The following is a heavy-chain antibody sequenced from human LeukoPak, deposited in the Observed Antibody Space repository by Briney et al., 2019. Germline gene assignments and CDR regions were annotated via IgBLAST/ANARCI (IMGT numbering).Heavy chain of an antibody. J-gene: IGHJ4*02. Sequence: GGSLRLSCAASGFTFSNYNMNWVRQAPGQGLEWVASIDTSSTSIFYADSVKGRFTISRDNAKNSLFLQMNSLRAEDTAVYYCARGYSYAFYFDYWGQGTVVTLSS. CDR1: GFTFSNYN. V-gene: IGHV3-21*06. CDR2: IDTSSTSI. CDR3: ARGYSYAFYFDY. D-gene: IGHD3-16*01.